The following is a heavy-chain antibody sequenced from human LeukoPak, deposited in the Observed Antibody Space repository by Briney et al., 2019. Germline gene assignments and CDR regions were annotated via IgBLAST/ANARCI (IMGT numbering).Heavy chain of an antibody. CDR2: IYHSGST. Sequence: SETLSLTCAVSGYSISSGYYWGRIRQPPGNGLEWIGSIYHSGSTYYNPSLKSRVTISVDTSKNQFSLKLSSVTAADTAVYYCARGPPHTAMPAAYFDYWGQGTLVTVSS. J-gene: IGHJ4*02. V-gene: IGHV4-38-2*01. CDR1: GYSISSGYY. D-gene: IGHD5-18*01. CDR3: ARGPPHTAMPAAYFDY.